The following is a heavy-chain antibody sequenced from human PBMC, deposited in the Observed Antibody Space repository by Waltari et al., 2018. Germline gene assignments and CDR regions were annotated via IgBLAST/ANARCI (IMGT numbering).Heavy chain of an antibody. D-gene: IGHD6-13*01. J-gene: IGHJ4*02. V-gene: IGHV3-53*01. Sequence: EVQLVESGGGLIQPGGSLRLSCAASGFTVSSNYMSWVRQAPGKGLEWVSVIYSGGSTYYADSVKGRFTISRDNSKNTLYLQRNSLRAEDTAVYCCARLYSSSRDFDYWGQGTLVTVSS. CDR3: ARLYSSSRDFDY. CDR1: GFTVSSNY. CDR2: IYSGGST.